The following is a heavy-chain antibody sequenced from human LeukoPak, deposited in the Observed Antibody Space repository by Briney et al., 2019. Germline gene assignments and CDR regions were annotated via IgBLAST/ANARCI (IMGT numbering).Heavy chain of an antibody. CDR2: ISDST. Sequence: GGSLRLSCAASGFSFSNYGMSWVRQAPGEGLEWVSAISDSTWYADSVKGRFTIFRDSSQNTVYLQMNSLRAEDTAVYYCAKDRRSYGGTSFDSWGQGTLVTVSS. CDR3: AKDRRSYGGTSFDS. V-gene: IGHV3-23*01. CDR1: GFSFSNYG. D-gene: IGHD4-23*01. J-gene: IGHJ4*02.